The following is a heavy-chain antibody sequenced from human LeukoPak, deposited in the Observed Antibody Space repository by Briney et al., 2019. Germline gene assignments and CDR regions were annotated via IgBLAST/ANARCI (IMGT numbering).Heavy chain of an antibody. Sequence: SETLSLTCTVSGGRINNHYWTWIRQPPGKGLEWLGYIYYSGTTNYNPSLRSRVTISIDTSKNQFSLKMSSVTAADTAVYYCARDLMGASHFDYWGQGTLVTVSP. CDR2: IYYSGTT. CDR1: GGRINNHY. D-gene: IGHD4/OR15-4a*01. V-gene: IGHV4-59*11. J-gene: IGHJ4*02. CDR3: ARDLMGASHFDY.